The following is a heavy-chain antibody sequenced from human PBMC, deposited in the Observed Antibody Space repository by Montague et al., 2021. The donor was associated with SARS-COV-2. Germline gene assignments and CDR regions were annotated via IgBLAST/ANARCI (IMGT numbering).Heavy chain of an antibody. D-gene: IGHD5-18*01. V-gene: IGHV4-34*01. J-gene: IGHJ4*03. CDR1: NGSLGSYY. CDR3: AKGVHSESPYSGGFYGLDV. Sequence: SETLSLTCAVYNGSLGSYYWTWIRQPPGTGLEWIGVISHDGGARIHPSLNSRLNMFLASSGVTLRLTSVTVADTGVYYCAKGVHSESPYSGGFYGLDVWAQGTLVTVSS. CDR2: ISHDGGA.